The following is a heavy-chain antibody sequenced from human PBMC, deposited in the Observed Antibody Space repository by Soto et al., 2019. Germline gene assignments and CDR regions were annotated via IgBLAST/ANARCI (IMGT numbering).Heavy chain of an antibody. D-gene: IGHD2-8*02. Sequence: SETLSLTCTVSGGSISRSNYYWGWIRQPPGKGLEWIASIYYSGSTDYNPSLKSRVTISVDTSKNQFSLKLTSVTAADTAVYYCARDKITGLFDYWGQGTLVTVSS. CDR2: IYYSGST. CDR3: ARDKITGLFDY. J-gene: IGHJ4*02. V-gene: IGHV4-39*07. CDR1: GGSISRSNYY.